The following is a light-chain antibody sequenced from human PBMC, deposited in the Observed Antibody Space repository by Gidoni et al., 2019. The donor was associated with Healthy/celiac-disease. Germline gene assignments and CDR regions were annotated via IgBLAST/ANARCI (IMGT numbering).Light chain of an antibody. CDR1: QSISSY. V-gene: IGKV1-39*01. J-gene: IGKJ3*01. CDR2: AAS. Sequence: DIQMTQSPSSLSASVGDRVNITCRASQSISSYLNWYQQKPGKAPKLLIYAASSLQSGVPSRFSGSGSGTDFTLTISSLQPEDFATYYCQQSYSTPTFGPGTKVDIK. CDR3: QQSYSTPT.